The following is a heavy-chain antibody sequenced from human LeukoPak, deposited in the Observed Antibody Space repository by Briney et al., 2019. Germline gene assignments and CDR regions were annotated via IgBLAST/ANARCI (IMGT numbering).Heavy chain of an antibody. CDR3: ARHRDFYGSGTYSKMGWFDP. D-gene: IGHD3-10*01. CDR2: IYYSGSA. Sequence: PSETLSLTCTVSGGSINNYYWSWIRQPPGKGLEWIGYIYYSGSANHNPSLKSRVTISVDTSKNQFSLKLNSVTAADTAVYYCARHRDFYGSGTYSKMGWFDPWGQGTLVTVSS. J-gene: IGHJ5*02. CDR1: GGSINNYY. V-gene: IGHV4-59*08.